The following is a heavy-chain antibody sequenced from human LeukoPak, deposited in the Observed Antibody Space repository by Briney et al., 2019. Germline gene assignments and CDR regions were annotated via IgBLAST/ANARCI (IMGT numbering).Heavy chain of an antibody. J-gene: IGHJ3*01. CDR3: GMSGDRVPLQDDVFDV. Sequence: GESLKISCKVSGYSFTSYCIGRVRQMPGKGPEWMGIIYPGDSGPTYSPSFQGQVTISVDKSINTAYLQWSSLQASDTAMYYCGMSGDRVPLQDDVFDVWGQGTMVTVST. CDR1: GYSFTSYC. CDR2: IYPGDSGP. D-gene: IGHD1-26*01. V-gene: IGHV5-51*01.